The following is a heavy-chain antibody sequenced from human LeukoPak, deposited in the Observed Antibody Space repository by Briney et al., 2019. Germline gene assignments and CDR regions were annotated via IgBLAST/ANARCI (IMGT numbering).Heavy chain of an antibody. CDR1: GFTFSSYW. V-gene: IGHV3-21*01. J-gene: IGHJ6*02. D-gene: IGHD1-7*01. CDR3: ARAGELWPRDGMDV. CDR2: ISSSSSYI. Sequence: GGSLRLSCAASGFTFSSYWMSWVRQAPGKGLEWVSSISSSSSYIYYADSVKGRFTISRDNAKNSLYLQMNSLRAEDTAVYYCARAGELWPRDGMDVWGQGTTVTVSS.